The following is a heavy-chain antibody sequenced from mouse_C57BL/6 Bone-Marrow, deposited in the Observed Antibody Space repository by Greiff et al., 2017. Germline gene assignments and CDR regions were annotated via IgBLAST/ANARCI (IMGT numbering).Heavy chain of an antibody. J-gene: IGHJ3*01. V-gene: IGHV1-82*01. CDR2: IYPGDGDT. Sequence: VQLQQSGPELVKPGASVKISCKASGYAFSSSWMNWVKQRPGKGLEWIGRIYPGDGDTNYNGKFKGKATLTADKSSSTAYMHLSSLTSADSAVYFCAGLGFAYWGQGTLVTVSA. CDR1: GYAFSSSW. D-gene: IGHD2-14*01. CDR3: AGLGFAY.